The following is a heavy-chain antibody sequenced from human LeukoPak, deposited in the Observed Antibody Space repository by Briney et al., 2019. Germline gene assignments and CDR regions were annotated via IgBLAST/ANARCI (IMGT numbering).Heavy chain of an antibody. J-gene: IGHJ4*02. D-gene: IGHD1-26*01. Sequence: GGSLRLSCAASGFTFRNAWMSWVRQAPGTGLEWVGRIKSKSDGGTTDYAAPAKGRFTISRDDSKNTLYLQMNSLKTEDTAVYYCTTGAISGTYGAYYFDYWGQGTLVTVSS. V-gene: IGHV3-15*01. CDR3: TTGAISGTYGAYYFDY. CDR1: GFTFRNAW. CDR2: IKSKSDGGTT.